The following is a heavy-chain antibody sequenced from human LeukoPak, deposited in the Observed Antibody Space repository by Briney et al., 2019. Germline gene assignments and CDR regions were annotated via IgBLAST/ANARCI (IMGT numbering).Heavy chain of an antibody. CDR3: ARVIGCCSGGSCYGGWFDP. J-gene: IGHJ5*02. V-gene: IGHV1-18*01. CDR2: ISAYNGNT. CDR1: GYTFTSYG. D-gene: IGHD2-15*01. Sequence: EASVKVSCKASGYTFTSYGISWVRQAPGQGLEWMGWISAYNGNTNYAQKLQGRVTMTTDTSTSTAYMELRSLRSDDTAVYYCARVIGCCSGGSCYGGWFDPWGQGTLVTVSS.